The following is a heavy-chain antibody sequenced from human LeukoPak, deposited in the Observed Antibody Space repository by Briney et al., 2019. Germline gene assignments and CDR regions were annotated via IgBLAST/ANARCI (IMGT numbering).Heavy chain of an antibody. CDR3: ARDFGGLNYDFWSGYYPPHDAFDI. CDR1: GFTFSSYS. J-gene: IGHJ3*02. CDR2: ISSSSSYI. Sequence: GGSLRLSCAASGFTFSSYSMNWVRQAPGKGLEWVSSISSSSSYIYYAGSVKGRFTISRDNAKNSLYLQMNSLRAEDTAVYYCARDFGGLNYDFWSGYYPPHDAFDIWGQGTMVTVSS. D-gene: IGHD3-3*01. V-gene: IGHV3-21*01.